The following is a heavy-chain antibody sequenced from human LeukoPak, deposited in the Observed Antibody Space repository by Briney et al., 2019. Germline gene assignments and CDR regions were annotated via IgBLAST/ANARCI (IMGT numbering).Heavy chain of an antibody. V-gene: IGHV3-20*04. CDR1: GFTFGTYG. CDR3: ASGPSGWYYFED. J-gene: IGHJ4*02. Sequence: GGSLRLSCAASGFTFGTYGMSWVRQVPGKGLEWVSGINWNGASKVYADSVKGRFTISRDNSKNSLYLQMNSLRAEDTALYYCASGPSGWYYFEDWGQGTLVTVSS. D-gene: IGHD6-19*01. CDR2: INWNGASK.